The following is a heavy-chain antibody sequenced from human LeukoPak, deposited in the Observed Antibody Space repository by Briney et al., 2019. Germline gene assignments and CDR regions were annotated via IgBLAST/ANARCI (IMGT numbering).Heavy chain of an antibody. Sequence: SVKVSCKVSGGTFSTYSINWVRQAPGQGLEWMGGIIPIFGTGNPAQKFQDRVTITADAYTRTAFMELSSLRSEDTAVYYCATDVPSETVMVSAFHMGGQGTMVTV. J-gene: IGHJ3*02. CDR1: GGTFSTYS. CDR2: IIPIFGTG. CDR3: ATDVPSETVMVSAFHM. D-gene: IGHD5-18*01. V-gene: IGHV1-69*01.